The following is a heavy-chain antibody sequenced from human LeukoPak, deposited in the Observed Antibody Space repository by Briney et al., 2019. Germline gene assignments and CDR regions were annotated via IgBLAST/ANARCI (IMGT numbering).Heavy chain of an antibody. J-gene: IGHJ3*02. CDR2: IYHSGST. CDR3: ARAGYCSSTTCPDAFDI. V-gene: IGHV4-4*02. D-gene: IGHD2-2*01. Sequence: SGTLSLTCAVSGASISGSDWWSWVRQPPGKGLEWIGEIYHSGSTNYNSSLKSRVTISVDKSKSHFSLKVSSVTAADTAVYYCARAGYCSSTTCPDAFDIWGQETKVTVSS. CDR1: GASISGSDW.